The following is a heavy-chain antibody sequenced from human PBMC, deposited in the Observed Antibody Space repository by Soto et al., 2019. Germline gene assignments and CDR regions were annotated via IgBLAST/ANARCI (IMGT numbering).Heavy chain of an antibody. J-gene: IGHJ5*02. Sequence: QLQLQESGPGLVKPSETLSLTCTVSGGSISSSSYYWGWIRQPPGKGLEWIGSIYYSGSTYYNPSLKSRVTISVDTSKNQFSLKLSSVTAADTAVYYCARGDGVVGSQIEDWFDPWGQGTLVTVSS. CDR3: ARGDGVVGSQIEDWFDP. D-gene: IGHD3-3*01. CDR2: IYYSGST. V-gene: IGHV4-39*01. CDR1: GGSISSSSYY.